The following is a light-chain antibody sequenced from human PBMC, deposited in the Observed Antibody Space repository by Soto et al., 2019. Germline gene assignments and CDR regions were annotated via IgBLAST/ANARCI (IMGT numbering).Light chain of an antibody. CDR3: QQYNDWPLT. Sequence: EIVIWTSPTTLSLSPREGATRSGRASQGIGDTLAWYQHKPGQTPRLLIYDTSTRATGVPARFSGSRSGTEFTLTINSLQSEDFALYYCQQYNDWPLTFGQASK. CDR1: QGIGDT. V-gene: IGKV3-15*01. J-gene: IGKJ1*01. CDR2: DTS.